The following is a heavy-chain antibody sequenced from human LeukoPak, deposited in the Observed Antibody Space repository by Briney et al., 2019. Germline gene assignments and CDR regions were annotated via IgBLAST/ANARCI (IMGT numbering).Heavy chain of an antibody. CDR1: GGSISSSSYY. V-gene: IGHV4-39*01. Sequence: NASETLSLTCTASGGSISSSSYYWGWIRQPPGKGLEWIGSIYYSGSTYYNPSLKSRVTISVDTSKNQFSLKLSSVTVADTAVYYCARGSNKSRRERRPPGDYWGQGTLVTVSS. D-gene: IGHD1-1*01. CDR2: IYYSGST. J-gene: IGHJ4*02. CDR3: ARGSNKSRRERRPPGDY.